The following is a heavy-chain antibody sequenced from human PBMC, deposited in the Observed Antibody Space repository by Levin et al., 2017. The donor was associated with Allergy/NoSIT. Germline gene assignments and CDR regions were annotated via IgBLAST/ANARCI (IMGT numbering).Heavy chain of an antibody. D-gene: IGHD7-27*01. J-gene: IGHJ4*02. Sequence: SETLSLTCTVSAGSINSGDYYWTWIRQPAGKGLEWIGRIHASGSTNSNPSLKSRVSISLDTSKNQFSLTLTSVTAADTAVYFCARDNWGWEGFDNWGQGTLVTVSS. V-gene: IGHV4-61*02. CDR2: IHASGST. CDR1: AGSINSGDYY. CDR3: ARDNWGWEGFDN.